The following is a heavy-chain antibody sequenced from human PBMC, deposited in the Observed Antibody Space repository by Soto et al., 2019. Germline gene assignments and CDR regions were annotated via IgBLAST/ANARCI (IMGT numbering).Heavy chain of an antibody. Sequence: ASVKVSCKAAGDTFSSYAINWVRQAPGQGLEWMGGIIPMFGTANYAQKFKGRVTITAGESTSTVYMELSSLRSEDTAVYYCARVGPAHYYDSSGYYSPLDYWGQGTLVTVSS. CDR2: IIPMFGTA. J-gene: IGHJ4*02. V-gene: IGHV1-69*13. CDR3: ARVGPAHYYDSSGYYSPLDY. CDR1: GDTFSSYA. D-gene: IGHD3-22*01.